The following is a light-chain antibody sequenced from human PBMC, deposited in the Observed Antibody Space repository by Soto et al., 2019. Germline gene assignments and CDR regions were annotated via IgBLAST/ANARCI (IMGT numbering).Light chain of an antibody. J-gene: IGLJ3*02. CDR2: DDS. CDR3: QSYDNSLSGSWV. Sequence: SYELTQPPSVSVAPGQTARITCGGHNIGSKTVHWYQQMPGQAPVLVIYDDSDRPSGIPERFSGSNSGNTATLTISRVEAGDEAVYYCQSYDNSLSGSWVFGGGTKLTVL. V-gene: IGLV3-21*02. CDR1: NIGSKT.